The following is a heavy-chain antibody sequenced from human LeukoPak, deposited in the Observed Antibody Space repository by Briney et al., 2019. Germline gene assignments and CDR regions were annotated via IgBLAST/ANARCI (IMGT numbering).Heavy chain of an antibody. D-gene: IGHD3-16*01. CDR1: GFTFSRHG. CDR2: IGDTGRAK. J-gene: IGHJ2*01. V-gene: IGHV3-30*18. Sequence: GRSLRLSCAASGFTFSRHGMHWVRQAPGKGLEWVAVIGDTGRAKYYADSVKGRFTTSRDNSKNTLYLEMNSLRYEDTALYYCAKEGAWGNWYFDLWGRGTLVTVSS. CDR3: AKEGAWGNWYFDL.